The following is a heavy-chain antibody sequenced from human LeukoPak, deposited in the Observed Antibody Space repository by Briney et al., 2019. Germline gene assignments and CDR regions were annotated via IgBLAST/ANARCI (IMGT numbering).Heavy chain of an antibody. V-gene: IGHV3-7*01. Sequence: GGSLRLSCAASGFTFGSFWMSWVRQAPGKGLEWVANIKQDGSEKYYVDSLKGRFTISRDDVQNSLYLQMNSLRADDTAVYYCARGGRYYLGYWGQGTLVTVSS. CDR3: ARGGRYYLGY. CDR2: IKQDGSEK. J-gene: IGHJ4*02. CDR1: GFTFGSFW.